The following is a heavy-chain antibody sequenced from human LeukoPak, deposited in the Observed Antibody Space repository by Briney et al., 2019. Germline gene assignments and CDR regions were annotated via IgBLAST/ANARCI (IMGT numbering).Heavy chain of an antibody. CDR1: GFTVSSNY. CDR2: IYSGGST. V-gene: IGHV3-66*01. Sequence: GGSLRLSCAASGFTVSSNYMSWVRQAPGKGLEWVSVIYSGGSTYYADSVKGRFTISRVNSKNTLYLQMNSLRAEDTAVYYCARERSGYFDYWGQGTLVTVSS. CDR3: ARERSGYFDY. D-gene: IGHD3-3*01. J-gene: IGHJ4*02.